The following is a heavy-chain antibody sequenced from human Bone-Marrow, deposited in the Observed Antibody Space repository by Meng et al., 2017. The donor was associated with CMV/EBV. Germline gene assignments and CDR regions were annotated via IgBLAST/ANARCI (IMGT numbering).Heavy chain of an antibody. CDR1: GFTFSNAW. CDR3: TTDPVLMVYATDY. Sequence: GESLKISCAASGFTFSNAWTSWVRQAPGKGLEWVGRIKSKTDGGTTDYAAPVKGRFTISRDDSKNTLYLQMNSLKTEDTAVYYCTTDPVLMVYATDYWGQGTLVTVSS. CDR2: IKSKTDGGTT. J-gene: IGHJ4*02. V-gene: IGHV3-15*01. D-gene: IGHD2-8*01.